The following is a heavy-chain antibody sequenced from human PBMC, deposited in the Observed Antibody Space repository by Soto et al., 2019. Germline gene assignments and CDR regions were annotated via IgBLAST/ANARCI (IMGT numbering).Heavy chain of an antibody. CDR2: IYYSGST. CDR1: GGSISSYY. V-gene: IGHV4-59*01. D-gene: IGHD3-9*01. CDR3: ARVGVRYFDRDRYYYMDV. J-gene: IGHJ6*03. Sequence: SETLSLTCTVSGGSISSYYWSWIRQPPGKGLEWIGYIYYSGSTNYNPSLKSRVTISVDTSKNQFSLKLSSVTAADTAVYYCARVGVRYFDRDRYYYMDVWGKGTTVTVSS.